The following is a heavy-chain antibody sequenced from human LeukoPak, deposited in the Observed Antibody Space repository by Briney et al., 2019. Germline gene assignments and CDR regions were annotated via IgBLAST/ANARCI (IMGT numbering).Heavy chain of an antibody. Sequence: SETLSLTCAVYGGSFTNYYWSWIRQPPGKGLEWIGEINHSGSTKYNPSLKSRVTISIDTSKNQLSLKLSSVTAADTALYYCVRHSGYYYYYMDVWGKGTTVTISS. CDR2: INHSGST. CDR1: GGSFTNYY. J-gene: IGHJ6*03. V-gene: IGHV4-34*01. CDR3: VRHSGYYYYYMDV.